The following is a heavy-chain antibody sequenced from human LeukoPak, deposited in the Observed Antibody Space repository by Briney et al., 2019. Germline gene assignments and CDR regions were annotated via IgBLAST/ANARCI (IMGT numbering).Heavy chain of an antibody. D-gene: IGHD1-26*01. V-gene: IGHV3-66*03. CDR1: GFTVSSNS. Sequence: GGSLRLSCTVSGFTVSSNSMSWVRQAPGKGLEWVSFIYSDSVKGRFTISRDNSKNTLYLQMNSLRTEDTAVYYCTKGGHHSGSYLQAGIAGGYWGQGTLVTVSS. CDR2: I. J-gene: IGHJ4*02. CDR3: TKGGHHSGSYLQAGIAGGY.